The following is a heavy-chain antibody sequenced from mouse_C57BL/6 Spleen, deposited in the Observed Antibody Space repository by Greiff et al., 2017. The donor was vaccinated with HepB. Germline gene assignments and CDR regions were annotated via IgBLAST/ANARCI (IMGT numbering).Heavy chain of an antibody. CDR1: GYTFTSYW. CDR3: ARELLRYQGYFDV. D-gene: IGHD1-1*01. Sequence: VQLQQSGAELVRPGSSVKLSCKASGYTFTSYWMHWVKQRPIQGLEWIGNIDPSDSETHYNQKFKDKATLTVDKSSSTAYMQLSSLTSEDSAVYYCARELLRYQGYFDVWGTGTTVTVSS. CDR2: IDPSDSET. J-gene: IGHJ1*03. V-gene: IGHV1-52*01.